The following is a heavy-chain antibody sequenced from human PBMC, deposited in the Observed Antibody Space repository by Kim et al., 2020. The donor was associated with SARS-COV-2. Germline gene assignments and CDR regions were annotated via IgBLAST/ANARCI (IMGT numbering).Heavy chain of an antibody. V-gene: IGHV3-33*05. CDR1: GFTFSSYG. Sequence: GGSLKLSCAASGFTFSSYGMHWVRQAPGKGLEWVAVISYDGSNKYYADSVKGRFTISRDNSNNTLYLQMNSLRAEDTAVYYCARDGDYVWGSYRYYYQYGMDVWGQGTTVTVSS. D-gene: IGHD3-16*02. J-gene: IGHJ6*02. CDR3: ARDGDYVWGSYRYYYQYGMDV. CDR2: ISYDGSNK.